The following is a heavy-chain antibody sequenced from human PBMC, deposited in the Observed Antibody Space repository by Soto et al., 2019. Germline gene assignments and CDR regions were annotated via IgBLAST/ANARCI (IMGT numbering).Heavy chain of an antibody. V-gene: IGHV3-64D*06. D-gene: IGHD6-13*01. Sequence: GGSLRLSCSASGFTFSSYAMHWVRQAPGKGLEYVSAISSNGGSTYYADSVKGRFTIPRDNSKNTLYLQMSSLRAEDTAVYYCVKGGSSSWTPKPNDYWGQGTLVTVSS. CDR3: VKGGSSSWTPKPNDY. CDR1: GFTFSSYA. CDR2: ISSNGGST. J-gene: IGHJ4*02.